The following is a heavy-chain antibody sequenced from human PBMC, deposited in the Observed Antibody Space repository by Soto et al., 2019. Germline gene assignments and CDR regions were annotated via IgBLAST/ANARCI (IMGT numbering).Heavy chain of an antibody. Sequence: GASVKVSCKASGGTFSSYTISWVRQAPGQGLEWMGRIIPILGIANYAQKFQGRVTITADKSTSTAYMELSSLRSEDTAVYYCARDPYYYGSGSFNYFDYWGQGTLVTVSS. D-gene: IGHD3-10*01. CDR2: IIPILGIA. CDR1: GGTFSSYT. CDR3: ARDPYYYGSGSFNYFDY. J-gene: IGHJ4*02. V-gene: IGHV1-69*04.